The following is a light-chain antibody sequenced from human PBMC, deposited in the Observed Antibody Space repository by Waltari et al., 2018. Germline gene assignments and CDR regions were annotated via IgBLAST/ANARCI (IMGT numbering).Light chain of an antibody. CDR1: QSGLFSSNNENY. CDR2: WAS. J-gene: IGKJ2*01. V-gene: IGKV4-1*01. Sequence: DIVMTQSPDSLAVSLGERATINCKSSQSGLFSSNNENYLAWYQQKPGQPPKLLIYWASIRESGVPDRFSGSGSGTDFTLTISSLQAEDVAVYYCQQYYNTPYTFGQGTKLEIK. CDR3: QQYYNTPYT.